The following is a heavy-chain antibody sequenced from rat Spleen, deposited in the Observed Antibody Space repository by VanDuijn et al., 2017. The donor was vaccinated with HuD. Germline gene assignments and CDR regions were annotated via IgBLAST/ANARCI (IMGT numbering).Heavy chain of an antibody. D-gene: IGHD4-3*01. CDR2: ITNSGGST. CDR3: TRDGVRGFAY. CDR1: GFTFSKYY. Sequence: EVQLVESGGDLVQPGRSLKLSCAASGFTFSKYYMAWVRQAPTKGLEWVASITNSGGSTYYRDSVKGRFTISRDNAKSTLYLQMDSLRSEDTATYYCTRDGVRGFAYWGQGTLVTVSS. V-gene: IGHV5-27*01. J-gene: IGHJ3*01.